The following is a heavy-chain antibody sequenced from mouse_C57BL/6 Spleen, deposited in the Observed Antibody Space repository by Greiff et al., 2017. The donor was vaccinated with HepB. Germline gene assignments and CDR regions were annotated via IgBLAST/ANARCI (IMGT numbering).Heavy chain of an antibody. D-gene: IGHD1-1*01. CDR2: IHPNSGST. J-gene: IGHJ1*03. V-gene: IGHV1-64*01. CDR3: ARSLITTVVATRYFDV. CDR1: GYTFTSYW. Sequence: VQLQQPGAELVKPGASVKLSCKASGYTFTSYWMHWVKQRPGQGLEWIGMIHPNSGSTNYNEKFKSKATLTVDKSSSTAYMQLSSLTSEDSAVYYCARSLITTVVATRYFDVWGTGTTVTVSS.